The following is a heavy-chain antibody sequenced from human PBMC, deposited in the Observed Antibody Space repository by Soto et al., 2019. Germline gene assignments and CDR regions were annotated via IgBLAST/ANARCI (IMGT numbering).Heavy chain of an antibody. D-gene: IGHD6-19*01. CDR3: ARVRDSSGWYKGVDAFDI. Sequence: GGSLRLSCAASGFTFIRYSMNWVRQAPGKGLEWVSSISSSSSYIYYADSVKGRFTISRDNAKNSLYLQMNSLRAEDTAVYYCARVRDSSGWYKGVDAFDIWGQGTMVTVS. CDR1: GFTFIRYS. J-gene: IGHJ3*02. CDR2: ISSSSSYI. V-gene: IGHV3-21*01.